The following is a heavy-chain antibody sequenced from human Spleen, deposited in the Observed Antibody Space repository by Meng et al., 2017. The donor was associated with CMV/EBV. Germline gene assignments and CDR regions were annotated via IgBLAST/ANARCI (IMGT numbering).Heavy chain of an antibody. Sequence: SCAASGFTFSSYWMHWVRQVPGKGLVWVSRINSDGSTTSYADSVKGRFTVSRDNARNTLYLQMNSLRAEDTAVYYCAREYCSSTACFTAAIDYWGQGALVTVSS. J-gene: IGHJ4*02. V-gene: IGHV3-74*01. CDR3: AREYCSSTACFTAAIDY. CDR1: GFTFSSYW. D-gene: IGHD2-2*01. CDR2: INSDGSTT.